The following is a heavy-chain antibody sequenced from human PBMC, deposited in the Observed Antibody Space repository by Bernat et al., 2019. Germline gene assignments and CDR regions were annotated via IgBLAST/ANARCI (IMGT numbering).Heavy chain of an antibody. CDR3: ARDIEGRIAFDI. V-gene: IGHV3-33*01. Sequence: QVQLVESGGGVVQPGRSLRLSCAASGFTFSSYGMHWVRQAPGKGLEWVAIIWYDGSNKYYADSVKGRFTISRDNSKNTLYLQMNSLRVEDTAVYYCARDIEGRIAFDIWGQGTMVTVSS. CDR1: GFTFSSYG. J-gene: IGHJ3*02. CDR2: IWYDGSNK.